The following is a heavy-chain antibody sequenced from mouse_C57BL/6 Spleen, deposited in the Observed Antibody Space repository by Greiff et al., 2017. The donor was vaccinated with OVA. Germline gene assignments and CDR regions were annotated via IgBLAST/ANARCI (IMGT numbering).Heavy chain of an antibody. V-gene: IGHV1-64*01. CDR1: GYTFTSYW. D-gene: IGHD4-1*01. Sequence: QVQLKQPGAELVKPGASVKLSCKASGYTFTSYWMHWVKQRPGQGLEWIGMIHPNSGSTNYNEKFKSKATLTVDKSSSTAYMQLCSLTSEDSAVYYCARGTILGQDYWGQGTTLTVSS. CDR2: IHPNSGST. J-gene: IGHJ2*01. CDR3: ARGTILGQDY.